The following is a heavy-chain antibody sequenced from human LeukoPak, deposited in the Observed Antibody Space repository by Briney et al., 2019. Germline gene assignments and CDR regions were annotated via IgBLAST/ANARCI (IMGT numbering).Heavy chain of an antibody. J-gene: IGHJ4*02. Sequence: GGSLRLSCAASGFAFSSYAMNWVRQPPGKGLEWVSGISGSGGSTYHADSVKGRFTISRDSSKNTVYLQMISLRDEDTAVYYCAKGEGTEGHYYFDSWGQGTLVTVSS. CDR1: GFAFSSYA. CDR3: AKGEGTEGHYYFDS. V-gene: IGHV3-23*01. D-gene: IGHD3-16*01. CDR2: ISGSGGST.